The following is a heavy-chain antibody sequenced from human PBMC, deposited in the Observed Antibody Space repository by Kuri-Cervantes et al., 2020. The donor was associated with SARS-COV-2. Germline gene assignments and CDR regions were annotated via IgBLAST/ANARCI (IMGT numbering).Heavy chain of an antibody. CDR1: GYTFTSYA. D-gene: IGHD6-19*01. Sequence: ASVKVSCKASGYTFTSYAMHWVRQAPGQRLEWMGWINAGNGNTKYSQKFQGRVTITRDTSASTAYMELSSLRSEDTAVNYCARAPGIAVAEIDYWGQGTLVTVSS. CDR2: INAGNGNT. CDR3: ARAPGIAVAEIDY. J-gene: IGHJ4*02. V-gene: IGHV1-3*01.